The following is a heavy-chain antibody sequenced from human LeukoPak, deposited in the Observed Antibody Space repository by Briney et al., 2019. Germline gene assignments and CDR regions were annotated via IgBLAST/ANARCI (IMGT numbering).Heavy chain of an antibody. CDR1: GFTFSSYA. V-gene: IGHV3-15*01. D-gene: IGHD1-26*01. Sequence: GGSLRLSCAASGFTFSSYAMHWVRQAPGKGLEWVGRIKSKTDGGTTDYAAPVKGRFTISRDDSKNTLYLQMNSLKTEDTAVYYCTTLTPAGYSGSYYYFDYWGQGTLVTVSS. J-gene: IGHJ4*02. CDR2: IKSKTDGGTT. CDR3: TTLTPAGYSGSYYYFDY.